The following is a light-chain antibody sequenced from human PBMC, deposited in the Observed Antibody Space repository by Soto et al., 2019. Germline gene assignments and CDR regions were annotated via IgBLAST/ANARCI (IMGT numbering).Light chain of an antibody. CDR3: SSYTSISTLYV. CDR2: DVS. Sequence: QSALTQPASVSGSPGQSITISCTGTSSDVGGYNYVSWYQQHPGKAPKLMIYDVSNRPSGVSNRFSGSKSGNTASLTISWLQAEDEADYYCSSYTSISTLYVFGTGTKLTVL. V-gene: IGLV2-14*01. J-gene: IGLJ1*01. CDR1: SSDVGGYNY.